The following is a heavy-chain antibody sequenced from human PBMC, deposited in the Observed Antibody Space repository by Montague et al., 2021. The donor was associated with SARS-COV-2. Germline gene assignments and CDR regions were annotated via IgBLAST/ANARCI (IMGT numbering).Heavy chain of an antibody. CDR2: ISSSGSTI. D-gene: IGHD3-9*01. CDR1: GFTFSSYE. Sequence: SLRLSCAASGFTFSSYEMNWVRQAPGKGLEWVSYISSSGSTIYYADSVKGRFTISRDNAKNSLHLQMNSLRAEDTAVYYCARDQPGTYFIPGAFDIWGQGTMVTVSS. V-gene: IGHV3-48*03. CDR3: ARDQPGTYFIPGAFDI. J-gene: IGHJ3*02.